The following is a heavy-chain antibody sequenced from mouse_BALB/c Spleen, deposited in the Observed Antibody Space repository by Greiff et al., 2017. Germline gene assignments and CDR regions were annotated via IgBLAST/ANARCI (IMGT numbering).Heavy chain of an antibody. J-gene: IGHJ4*01. D-gene: IGHD1-1*01. CDR2: ISTYYGDA. V-gene: IGHV1S137*01. CDR1: GYTFTDYA. CDR3: ARGYGSSQRAMDY. Sequence: QVQLQQSGAELVRPGVSVKISCKGSGYTFTDYAMHWVKQSHAKSLEWIGVISTYYGDASYNQKFKGKATMTVDKSSSTAYMELARLTSEDSAIYYCARGYGSSQRAMDYWGQGTSVTVSS.